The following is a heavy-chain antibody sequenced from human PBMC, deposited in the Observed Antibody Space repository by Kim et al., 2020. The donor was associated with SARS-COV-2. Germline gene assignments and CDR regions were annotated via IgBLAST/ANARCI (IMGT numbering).Heavy chain of an antibody. CDR3: AKDWGDPNYYYYGMDV. Sequence: GGSLRLSCAASGFTFSSYGMHWVRQAPGKGLEWVAVISYDGSNKYYADSVKGRFTISRDNSKNTLYLQMNSLRAEDTAVYYCAKDWGDPNYYYYGMDVWGQGTTVTVSS. D-gene: IGHD3-16*01. J-gene: IGHJ6*02. CDR1: GFTFSSYG. CDR2: ISYDGSNK. V-gene: IGHV3-30*18.